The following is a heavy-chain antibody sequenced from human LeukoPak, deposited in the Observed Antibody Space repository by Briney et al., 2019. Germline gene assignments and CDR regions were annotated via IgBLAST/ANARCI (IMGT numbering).Heavy chain of an antibody. CDR2: ISGSGGST. CDR1: GFTFSSYA. J-gene: IGHJ5*02. Sequence: GGSLRLSCAAPGFTFSSYAMSWVRQAPGKGLEWVSAISGSGGSTYYADSVKGRFTISRDNSKNTLYLQMNSLRAQDTAVYYCANDRVESPGWFDPWGQGTLVTVSS. V-gene: IGHV3-23*01. CDR3: ANDRVESPGWFDP.